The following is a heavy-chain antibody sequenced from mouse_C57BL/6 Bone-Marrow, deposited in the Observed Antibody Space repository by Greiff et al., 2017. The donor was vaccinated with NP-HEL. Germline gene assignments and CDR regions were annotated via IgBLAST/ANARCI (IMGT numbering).Heavy chain of an antibody. V-gene: IGHV5-6*01. CDR2: ISSGGSYT. J-gene: IGHJ2*01. CDR1: GFTFSSYG. Sequence: EVMLVESGGDLVKPGGSLKLSCAASGFTFSSYGMSWVRQTPDKRLEWVATISSGGSYTYYPDSVSGRFSISRDNAKNTLYLQMSSQKSEDTAMYYCASVNYYGSSLYYFDYWGQGTTLTVSS. CDR3: ASVNYYGSSLYYFDY. D-gene: IGHD1-1*01.